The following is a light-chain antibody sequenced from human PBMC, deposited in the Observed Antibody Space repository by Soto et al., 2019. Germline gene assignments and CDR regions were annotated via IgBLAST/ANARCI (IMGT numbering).Light chain of an antibody. J-gene: IGLJ3*02. Sequence: QSVLTQPPSVSGAPGQRVTISCTGSRANIGAGYDVHWYQQFPGTAPKPLIYGNSNRPSGVPDRFSGSKSGTSASLAITGLQADDEADYYCQSYDSSLSVWVFGGGTKVTVL. CDR1: RANIGAGYD. CDR2: GNS. V-gene: IGLV1-40*01. CDR3: QSYDSSLSVWV.